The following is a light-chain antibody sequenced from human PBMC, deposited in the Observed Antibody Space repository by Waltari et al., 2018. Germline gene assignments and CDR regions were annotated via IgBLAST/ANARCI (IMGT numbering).Light chain of an antibody. Sequence: EVVLTQSPATLSLSPGERATLSCRASQSVSNFLAWYQQKPGQAPRLLIYEASQRATGIPARFSGSGSGTDFTLTISSLESEDFAVYYCQQRSNWPPLTFGGGTKVEIK. CDR1: QSVSNF. J-gene: IGKJ4*01. CDR2: EAS. V-gene: IGKV3-11*01. CDR3: QQRSNWPPLT.